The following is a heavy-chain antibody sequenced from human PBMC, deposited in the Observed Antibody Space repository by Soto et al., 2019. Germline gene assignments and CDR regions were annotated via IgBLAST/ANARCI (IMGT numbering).Heavy chain of an antibody. D-gene: IGHD1-26*01. CDR1: VFTVSSKY. CDR2: IYSGGST. V-gene: IGHV3-53*01. CDR3: ARWRVGATRDAFDI. Sequence: LWCAAWVFTVSSKYVSCVRRDPGKGLEWVSVIYSGGSTYYADSVKGRFTISRDNSKKTLYLQMKSLRAEDTAVYYCARWRVGATRDAFDIWGQGTMVT. J-gene: IGHJ3*02.